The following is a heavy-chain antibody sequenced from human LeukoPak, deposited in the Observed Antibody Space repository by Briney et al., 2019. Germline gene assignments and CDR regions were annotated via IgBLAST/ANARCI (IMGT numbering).Heavy chain of an antibody. CDR2: ISYDGSNK. V-gene: IGHV3-30*03. D-gene: IGHD5-18*01. J-gene: IGHJ4*02. Sequence: GGSLRLSCAASGFTFSSYGMHWVRQAPGKGLEWVAVISYDGSNKYYADSVKGRFTISRDNAKNSLYLQMNSLRAEDTAVYYCARVTSYSYGYFDYWGQGTLVTVSS. CDR3: ARVTSYSYGYFDY. CDR1: GFTFSSYG.